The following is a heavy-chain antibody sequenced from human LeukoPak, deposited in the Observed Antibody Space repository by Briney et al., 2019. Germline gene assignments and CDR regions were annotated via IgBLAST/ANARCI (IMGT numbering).Heavy chain of an antibody. CDR2: ISYDGSNK. D-gene: IGHD2-21*02. V-gene: IGHV3-30-3*01. J-gene: IGHJ4*02. Sequence: PGRSLRLSCAASGFTFSSYAMHWVRQAPGKGLEWVAVISYDGSNKYYADSVKGRFTISRDNAKNSLSLHMTNLRVEDTAIYYCARDVTARNYFDSWGQGTLVTVSS. CDR1: GFTFSSYA. CDR3: ARDVTARNYFDS.